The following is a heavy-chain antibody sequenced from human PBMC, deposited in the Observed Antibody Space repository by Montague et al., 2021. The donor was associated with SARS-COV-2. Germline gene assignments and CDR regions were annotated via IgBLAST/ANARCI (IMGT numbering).Heavy chain of an antibody. CDR2: IDYSGSA. CDR1: GGSVSSGSYD. D-gene: IGHD3-3*01. J-gene: IGHJ6*02. V-gene: IGHV4-61*01. CDR3: ARDPWRITIFGVVTRYDMDV. Sequence: SETLSLTCIVSGGSVSSGSYDWSWIRQPPGKGLEWIGYIDYSGSANYXPSLKSRVTISVDTSKNQFSLKLSSVTAADTAVYYCARDPWRITIFGVVTRYDMDVWGQGTTVTVSS.